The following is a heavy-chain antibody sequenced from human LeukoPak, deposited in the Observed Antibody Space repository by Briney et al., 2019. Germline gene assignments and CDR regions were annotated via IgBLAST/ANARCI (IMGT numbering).Heavy chain of an antibody. D-gene: IGHD3-10*01. Sequence: PGASLRLSCAASGFTFSSYEMHWVRQAPGKGLEWVSYISESGTTIYYADSVKGRFTISRDNAKNSLYLQMNSLRAEDTAVYYCASAGWFGEGYSDYWGQGTLVTVSS. CDR3: ASAGWFGEGYSDY. CDR1: GFTFSSYE. J-gene: IGHJ4*02. CDR2: ISESGTTI. V-gene: IGHV3-48*03.